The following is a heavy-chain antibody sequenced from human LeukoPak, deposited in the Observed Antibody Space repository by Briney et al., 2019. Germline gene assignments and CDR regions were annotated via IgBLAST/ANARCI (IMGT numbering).Heavy chain of an antibody. CDR2: ISYDGSNK. J-gene: IGHJ4*02. D-gene: IGHD6-19*01. Sequence: PGGSLRLSCAASGFTFSSYAMHWVRQAPGKGLEWVAVISYDGSNKYYADSVKGRFTISRDNSKNTLYLQMNSLRAEDTAVYYCASSLGIEVAGPLDYWGQGTLATVSS. CDR1: GFTFSSYA. V-gene: IGHV3-30*04. CDR3: ASSLGIEVAGPLDY.